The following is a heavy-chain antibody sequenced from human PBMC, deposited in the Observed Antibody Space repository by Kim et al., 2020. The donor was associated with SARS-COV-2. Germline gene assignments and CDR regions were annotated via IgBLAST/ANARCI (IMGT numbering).Heavy chain of an antibody. V-gene: IGHV3-23*01. CDR1: GFTFSSYA. Sequence: GGSLRLSCAASGFTFSSYAMNWVRQAPGKGLEWVSTISFSGGSTYYADSVKGRFTISRDSSKNTLNLQMNSLRAEDTAVYYCAKKERELGDLFGAIDVWGQGTMVTVSS. D-gene: IGHD3-10*01. J-gene: IGHJ3*01. CDR2: ISFSGGST. CDR3: AKKERELGDLFGAIDV.